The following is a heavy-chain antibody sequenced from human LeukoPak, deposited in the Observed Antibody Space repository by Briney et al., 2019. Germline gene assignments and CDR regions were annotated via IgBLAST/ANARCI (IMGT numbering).Heavy chain of an antibody. J-gene: IGHJ4*02. D-gene: IGHD1-26*01. CDR2: ISTYNGDT. CDR1: GYTFTTYS. CDR3: ARGVGTNYFDY. V-gene: IGHV1-18*01. Sequence: ASVKVSCKASGYTFTTYSLTWVRQAPGQGLEWMGWISTYNGDTNYSQKLQGRVTMTRDTSTSTVYMELSSLRSDDTAVYYCARGVGTNYFDYWGQGTLVTVSS.